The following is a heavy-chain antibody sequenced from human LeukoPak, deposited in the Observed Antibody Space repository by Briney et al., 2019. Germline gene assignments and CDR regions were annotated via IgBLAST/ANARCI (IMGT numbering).Heavy chain of an antibody. CDR1: GYTLSELS. D-gene: IGHD2/OR15-2a*01. J-gene: IGHJ6*03. CDR3: ATEANRPDYYYYMGV. V-gene: IGHV1-24*01. CDR2: FNPEDGET. Sequence: ASVKVSCKVSGYTLSELSMHWVRQAPGKGLEWMGGFNPEDGETIYTQNLQGRVIMTEDTSTDTAYMELSSLRSEDTAVYYCATEANRPDYYYYMGVWGNGTTVTVSS.